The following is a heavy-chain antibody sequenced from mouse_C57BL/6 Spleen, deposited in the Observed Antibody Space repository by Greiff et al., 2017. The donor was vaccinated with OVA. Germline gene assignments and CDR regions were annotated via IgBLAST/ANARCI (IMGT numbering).Heavy chain of an antibody. J-gene: IGHJ2*01. V-gene: IGHV1-82*01. CDR1: GYAFSSSW. Sequence: QVQLQQSGPELVKPGASVKISCKASGYAFSSSWMNWVKQRPGKGLEWIGRIYPGDGDTNYNGKFKGKATLTADKSSSTAYMQLSSLTSEDSAVYFCAREGVLRYYFDYWGQGTTLTVSS. CDR3: AREGVLRYYFDY. D-gene: IGHD1-1*01. CDR2: IYPGDGDT.